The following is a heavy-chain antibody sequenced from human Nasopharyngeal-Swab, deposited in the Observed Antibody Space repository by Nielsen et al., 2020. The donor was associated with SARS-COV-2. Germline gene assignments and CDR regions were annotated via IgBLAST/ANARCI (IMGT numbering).Heavy chain of an antibody. V-gene: IGHV5-51*01. D-gene: IGHD3-16*01. Sequence: VRQMPGKGREWMGIIYPGDSDTRYSPSFQGQVTISADKSISTAYLQWSSLKASNTAMYYCAGPAGGGYFDYWGQGTLVTVSS. CDR3: AGPAGGGYFDY. CDR2: IYPGDSDT. J-gene: IGHJ4*02.